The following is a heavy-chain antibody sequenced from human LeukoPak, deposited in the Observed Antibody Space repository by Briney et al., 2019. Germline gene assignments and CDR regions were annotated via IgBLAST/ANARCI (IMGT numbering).Heavy chain of an antibody. CDR2: ISSSSSYI. J-gene: IGHJ6*03. CDR3: ARDRCSGGSCYYYCYYMDV. Sequence: GGSLRLSCAASGFTFSSYSMNWVRQAPGKGLEWVSSISSSSSYIYYADSVKGRFTISRGNAKNSLYLQMNSLRAEDTAVYYCARDRCSGGSCYYYCYYMDVWGKGTTVTVSS. V-gene: IGHV3-21*01. CDR1: GFTFSSYS. D-gene: IGHD2-15*01.